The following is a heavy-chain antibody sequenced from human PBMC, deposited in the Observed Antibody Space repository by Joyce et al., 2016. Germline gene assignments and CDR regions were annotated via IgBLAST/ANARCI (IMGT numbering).Heavy chain of an antibody. CDR1: GDTLSGYY. J-gene: IGHJ3*02. CDR2: INYSGNT. CDR3: ARGRRYFET. D-gene: IGHD1-1*01. V-gene: IGHV4-34*01. Sequence: VQLQEWGAGLLKPSETLSLTCAVYGDTLSGYYWSWVRQPPGKGLEGIGEINYSGNTNYNPALKSRVSISLDKSRNQLFVNMRSVTAADTAVYYCARGRRYFETWGRGTMVTVSS.